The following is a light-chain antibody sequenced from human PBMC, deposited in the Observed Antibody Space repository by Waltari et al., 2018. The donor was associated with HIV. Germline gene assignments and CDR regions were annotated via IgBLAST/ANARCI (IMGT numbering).Light chain of an antibody. J-gene: IGLJ3*02. CDR1: SRDIGAYDS. Sequence: QSALTQPPSASGSLGQSVTISCTGPSRDIGAYDSVSWFQQHPRSAPKLLLYEVTRRPSTVSDRFSGSRSGSTAFLTVAGLQPDDEATYFCSSYGDSLRVLFGGGTNVTVL. CDR3: SSYGDSLRVL. CDR2: EVT. V-gene: IGLV2-8*01.